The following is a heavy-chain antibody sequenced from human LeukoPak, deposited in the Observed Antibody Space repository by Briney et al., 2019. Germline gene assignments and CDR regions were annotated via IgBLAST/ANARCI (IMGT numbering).Heavy chain of an antibody. J-gene: IGHJ4*02. CDR3: ARTRGNYNNFDS. V-gene: IGHV4-61*02. CDR2: IYTSGSI. Sequence: SETLSLTCTVSGGSISSGSYYWSWIRQPAGKGLEWIGRIYTSGSINYNPSLKSRVTISVDTSKNQFSLKLSSVTAADTAVYYCARTRGNYNNFDSWGQGTLVTVSS. CDR1: GGSISSGSYY. D-gene: IGHD1-26*01.